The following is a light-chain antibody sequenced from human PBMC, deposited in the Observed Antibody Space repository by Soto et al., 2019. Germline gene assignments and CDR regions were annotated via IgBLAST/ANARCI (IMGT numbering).Light chain of an antibody. J-gene: IGLJ2*01. CDR2: RNN. CDR3: AAWDDSLSGNVV. CDR1: SSNIGSNY. Sequence: QSVLTQPPSASGTPGQRVTISCSGSSSNIGSNYVYWYQQLPGTAPKLLIYRNNQRPSGVPDRFSGSKSGTSASLAISGLRSEDEAEYYCAAWDDSLSGNVVFGGGTKVTVL. V-gene: IGLV1-47*01.